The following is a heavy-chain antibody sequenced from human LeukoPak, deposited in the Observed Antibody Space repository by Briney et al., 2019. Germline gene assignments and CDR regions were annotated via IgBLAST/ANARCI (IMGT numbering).Heavy chain of an antibody. CDR1: GGSISSYY. D-gene: IGHD5-24*01. V-gene: IGHV4-39*01. CDR3: ARRLRNGYIYEAFDI. Sequence: SETLPLTCTVSGGSISSYYWGWIRQPPGKGLEWIGRIYYSGSTYYNPSLKSRVTISVDTSKNQFSLKLSSVTAADTAVYYCARRLRNGYIYEAFDIWGQGTMVTVSS. J-gene: IGHJ3*02. CDR2: IYYSGST.